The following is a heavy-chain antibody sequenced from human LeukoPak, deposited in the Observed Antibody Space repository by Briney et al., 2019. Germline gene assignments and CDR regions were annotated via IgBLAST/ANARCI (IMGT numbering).Heavy chain of an antibody. Sequence: SETLSLTCAVYGGSFSGYYWSWIRQPPGKGLEWIGEINHSGSTNYNPSLKSRVTISVDTSKNQFSPKLSSVTAADTAVYYCARGQYCGGDCYSWYFDYWGQGTLVTVSS. CDR2: INHSGST. CDR1: GGSFSGYY. CDR3: ARGQYCGGDCYSWYFDY. D-gene: IGHD2-21*02. V-gene: IGHV4-34*01. J-gene: IGHJ4*02.